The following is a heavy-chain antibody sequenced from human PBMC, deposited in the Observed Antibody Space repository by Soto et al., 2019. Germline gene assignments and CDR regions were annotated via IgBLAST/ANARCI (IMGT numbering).Heavy chain of an antibody. J-gene: IGHJ3*02. CDR2: INTATGAA. D-gene: IGHD3-3*01. CDR1: GYPVTAYY. CDR3: ARGGGVGVAGSAAFDM. V-gene: IGHV1-2*07. Sequence: QLHLVQSGAVVKKPGAAVTVSCSASGYPVTAYYMYWVRQAPGRGLEWMGGINTATGAAKYTHTFKGRVTMTRDTSTSTVCMELGGLTSEDTAVFYWARGGGVGVAGSAAFDMWGQGTLVTVSS.